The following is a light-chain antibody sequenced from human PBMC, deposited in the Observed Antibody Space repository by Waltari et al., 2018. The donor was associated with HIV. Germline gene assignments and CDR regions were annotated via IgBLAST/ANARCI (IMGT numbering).Light chain of an antibody. J-gene: IGKJ3*01. V-gene: IGKV1-39*01. CDR3: QQSYSTPLT. CDR2: SAT. CDR1: QNIDNN. Sequence: DIQMTQSPSPLSASIGDRVTITCRASQNIDNNLNWFQQKEGKAPNLLIYSATALQTGDPSRFSGSGSGTDFTLTISSLQPEDFATYFCQQSYSTPLTFGPGTKLDI.